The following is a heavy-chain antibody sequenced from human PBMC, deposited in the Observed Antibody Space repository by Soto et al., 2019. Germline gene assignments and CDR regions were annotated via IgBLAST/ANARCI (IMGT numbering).Heavy chain of an antibody. D-gene: IGHD5-18*01. V-gene: IGHV1-46*01. CDR3: ASGSGYSYGGFDY. J-gene: IGHJ4*02. Sequence: ASLKVSCKASGYTFTSYYMHWLRQAPGQGLEWMGIINPSGGSTSYAQKFQGRVTMTTDTSTSTAYMELRSLRSDDTAVYYCASGSGYSYGGFDYWGQGTLVTVSS. CDR2: INPSGGST. CDR1: GYTFTSYY.